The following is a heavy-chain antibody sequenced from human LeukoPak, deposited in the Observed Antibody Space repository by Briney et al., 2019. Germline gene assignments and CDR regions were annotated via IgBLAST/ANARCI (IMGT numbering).Heavy chain of an antibody. D-gene: IGHD2-2*02. CDR2: MNPNSGNT. Sequence: EASVKVSCKASGYTFTSYDINWVRQATGQGLEWMRWMNPNSGNTGYAQKFQGRVTMTRNTSISTAYLELSSLRSEDTAVYYCARGTYRGYCSSTSCYNNYWGQGTLVTVSS. CDR1: GYTFTSYD. V-gene: IGHV1-8*01. J-gene: IGHJ4*02. CDR3: ARGTYRGYCSSTSCYNNY.